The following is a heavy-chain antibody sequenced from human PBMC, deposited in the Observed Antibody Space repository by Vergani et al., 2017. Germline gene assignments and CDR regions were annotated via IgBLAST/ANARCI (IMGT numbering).Heavy chain of an antibody. CDR2: MNPNSGNT. D-gene: IGHD5-12*01. J-gene: IGHJ6*02. V-gene: IGHV1-8*01. CDR1: GYTFTSYD. Sequence: QVQLVQSGAEVKKPGASVKVSCKASGYTFTSYDINWVRQATGQGLEWMGWMNPNSGNTGYAQKFQGRVTMTRNTSISTAYMELSSLRSEDTDVYYCARVGGATAFYYYYGMDVWGQGTTVTVSS. CDR3: ARVGGATAFYYYYGMDV.